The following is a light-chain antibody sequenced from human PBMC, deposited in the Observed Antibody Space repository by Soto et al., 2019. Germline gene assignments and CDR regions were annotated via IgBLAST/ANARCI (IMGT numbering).Light chain of an antibody. CDR2: EVN. CDR3: SSYSTTSTLV. J-gene: IGLJ1*01. CDR1: SSDVGGNDY. V-gene: IGLV2-14*01. Sequence: QSALTQPASVSGSPGQSVTISCTGASSDVGGNDYVSWYQQHPGKAPKLILYEVNNRPSGVSNHFSGSKSGNTASLIISWLQADDEADDYCSSYSTTSTLVFGAGTKLTVL.